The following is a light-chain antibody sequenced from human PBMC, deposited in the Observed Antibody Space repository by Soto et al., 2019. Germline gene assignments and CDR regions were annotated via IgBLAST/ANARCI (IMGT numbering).Light chain of an antibody. Sequence: QSVLTQPPSVYAAPGQKVTISCSGSSSNIGNNYVSWYQQLPGTAPKLLIYENNKRPSGIPDRFSGSKSGTSATLGITGLQTGDEADYYCGTWDSSLSAYVFGTGTRSPS. CDR3: GTWDSSLSAYV. J-gene: IGLJ1*01. CDR2: ENN. CDR1: SSNIGNNY. V-gene: IGLV1-51*02.